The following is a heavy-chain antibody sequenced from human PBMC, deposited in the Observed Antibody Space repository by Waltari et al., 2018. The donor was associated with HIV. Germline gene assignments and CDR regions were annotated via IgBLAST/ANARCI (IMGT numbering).Heavy chain of an antibody. D-gene: IGHD6-19*01. CDR1: GYSISGGYY. CDR2: IYHSGST. V-gene: IGHV4-38-2*01. Sequence: QVQLQESGPGLVEPSETLSLTCAVSGYSISGGYYWDWVRQPPGKGLEGIGSIYHSGSTYYNPSLKSRVIISVDTSKNQFSLRLNSVTAADTAVYYCARRAVAGTNWFDPWGQGTLVTVPS. CDR3: ARRAVAGTNWFDP. J-gene: IGHJ5*02.